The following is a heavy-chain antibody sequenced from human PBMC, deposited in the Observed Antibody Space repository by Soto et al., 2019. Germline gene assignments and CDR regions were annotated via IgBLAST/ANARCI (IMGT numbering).Heavy chain of an antibody. CDR1: GGTFSSYT. J-gene: IGHJ4*02. Sequence: QVQLVQSGAEVKKPGSSVKVSCKASGGTFSSYTISWVRQAPGQGLEWMGRIIPILGIANYAQKFQGRVPLTADTSTRAADGELSSLRSEDTSVYYCATGGETRRSALWGQGTLVTVSS. CDR2: IIPILGIA. CDR3: ATGGETRRSAL. D-gene: IGHD3-16*01. V-gene: IGHV1-69*02.